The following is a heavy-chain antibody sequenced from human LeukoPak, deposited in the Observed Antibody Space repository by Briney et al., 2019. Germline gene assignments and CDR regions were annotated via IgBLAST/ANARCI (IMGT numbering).Heavy chain of an antibody. V-gene: IGHV4-59*01. J-gene: IGHJ4*02. CDR1: GGSISNYY. CDR3: ASMSSSGYSVVDY. CDR2: VYYSGST. Sequence: SETLSLTCIVSGGSISNYYWSWIRQPPGKGLEWIGYVYYSGSTNYNPSLKGRVTISVDTSKNQFSLKLSSVTAADTAVYYCASMSSSGYSVVDYWGQGTLVTVSS. D-gene: IGHD3-22*01.